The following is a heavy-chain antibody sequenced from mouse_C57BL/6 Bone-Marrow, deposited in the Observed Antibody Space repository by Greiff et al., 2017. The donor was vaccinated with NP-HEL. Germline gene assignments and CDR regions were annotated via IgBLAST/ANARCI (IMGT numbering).Heavy chain of an antibody. V-gene: IGHV1-50*01. CDR2: IDPSDSYT. CDR3: ARLRLAMDY. Sequence: QVQLQQPGAELVKPGASVKLSCKASGYTFTSYWMQWVKQRPGQGLEWIGEIDPSDSYTNYNQKFKGKATLTVDTSSSTAYMQLSSLTFEDSAVYYCARLRLAMDYWGQGTSVTVSS. CDR1: GYTFTSYW. J-gene: IGHJ4*01. D-gene: IGHD2-12*01.